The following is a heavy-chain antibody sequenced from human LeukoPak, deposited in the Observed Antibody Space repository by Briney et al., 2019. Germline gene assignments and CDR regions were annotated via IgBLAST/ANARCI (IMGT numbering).Heavy chain of an antibody. CDR2: ISSSGSTI. J-gene: IGHJ3*02. Sequence: GGSLRLSXAASGFTFSDYYMSWIRQAPGKGLEWVSYISSSGSTIYYADSVKGRFTISRDNAKNSLYLQMNSLRAEDTALYYCARSGYCSSTSCPSYGYTGRAFDIWGQGTMVTVSS. CDR1: GFTFSDYY. D-gene: IGHD2-2*01. CDR3: ARSGYCSSTSCPSYGYTGRAFDI. V-gene: IGHV3-11*01.